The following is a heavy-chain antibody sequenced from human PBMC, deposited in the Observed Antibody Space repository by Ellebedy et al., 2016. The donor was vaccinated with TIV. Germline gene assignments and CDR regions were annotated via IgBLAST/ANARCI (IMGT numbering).Heavy chain of an antibody. CDR2: ISGYNGDT. CDR1: GYTFTKYG. CDR3: ARGFYEKFNP. V-gene: IGHV1-18*01. Sequence: ASVKVSCTASGYTFTKYGISWVRQAPGQGLEWMGWISGYNGDTNYAQKFQGRVTMTIDTFASTAYMELRSLRSDDTAMYFCARGFYEKFNPWGQGTLVTVSS. J-gene: IGHJ5*02. D-gene: IGHD2/OR15-2a*01.